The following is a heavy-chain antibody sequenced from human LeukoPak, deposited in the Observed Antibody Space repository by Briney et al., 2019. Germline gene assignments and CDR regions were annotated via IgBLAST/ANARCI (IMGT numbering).Heavy chain of an antibody. CDR1: GFIVSNNY. Sequence: PGGSLRLSCAASGFIVSNNYMNWVRQAPGKGLEWVSIIYSDGTTYYADSVKGRFTISRDNSKNTLYLQMNSLRAEDTAVYYCTRDPFGSKGLFHSWGQGSLVSGSS. CDR3: TRDPFGSKGLFHS. J-gene: IGHJ4*02. V-gene: IGHV3-53*01. CDR2: IYSDGTT. D-gene: IGHD2/OR15-2a*01.